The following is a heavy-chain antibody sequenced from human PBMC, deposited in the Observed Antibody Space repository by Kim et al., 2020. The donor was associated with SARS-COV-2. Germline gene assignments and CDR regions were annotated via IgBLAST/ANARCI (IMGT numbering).Heavy chain of an antibody. V-gene: IGHV1-18*01. D-gene: IGHD1-26*01. J-gene: IGHJ4*02. CDR2: NT. Sequence: NTNYAQKLQGRVTMTTDTSTSTAYMELRSLRSDDTAVYYCARATSRGEDSWGQGTLVTVSS. CDR3: ARATSRGEDS.